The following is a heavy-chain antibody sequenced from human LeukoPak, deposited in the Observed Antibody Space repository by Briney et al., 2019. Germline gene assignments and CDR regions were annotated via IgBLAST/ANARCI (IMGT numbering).Heavy chain of an antibody. CDR3: AKGKKMTVAGLFDY. V-gene: IGHV3-9*01. Sequence: GGSLRLSCAASGFSFSNSAMSWVRQAPGKGLEWVSGISWNSGGIGYADSVKGRFTISRDNAKNSLYLQMNSLRADDTALYYCAKGKKMTVAGLFDYWGQGTLVTVSS. J-gene: IGHJ4*02. D-gene: IGHD6-19*01. CDR1: GFSFSNSA. CDR2: ISWNSGGI.